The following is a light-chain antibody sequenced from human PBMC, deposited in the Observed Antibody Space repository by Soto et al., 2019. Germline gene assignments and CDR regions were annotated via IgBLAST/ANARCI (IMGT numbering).Light chain of an antibody. CDR2: DAS. CDR1: QSVSYW. CDR3: QQLNSYLALT. V-gene: IGKV1-5*01. J-gene: IGKJ4*01. Sequence: DIQITQSPSTLSTSVGSRVTPTCLGSQSVSYWLAWYQKKPGKAPNLLIYDASILASGVPSRFSGSGSGTDFALTISSLQPEDFATYYCQQLNSYLALTFGGGTKVDIK.